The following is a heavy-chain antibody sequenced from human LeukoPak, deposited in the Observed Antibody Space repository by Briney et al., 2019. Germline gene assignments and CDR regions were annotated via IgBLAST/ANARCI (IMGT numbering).Heavy chain of an antibody. CDR3: ARGQVLQWFGGSDFDY. Sequence: SETLSLTCAVSGGSFSGYYWSWIRQPPGKGLEWIGEINHSGSTNYNPSLESRVTISVDTSKNQFSLKLSSVTAADTAVYYCARGQVLQWFGGSDFDYWGEGAMVIVAS. CDR2: INHSGST. D-gene: IGHD3-10*01. CDR1: GGSFSGYY. V-gene: IGHV4-34*01. J-gene: IGHJ4*02.